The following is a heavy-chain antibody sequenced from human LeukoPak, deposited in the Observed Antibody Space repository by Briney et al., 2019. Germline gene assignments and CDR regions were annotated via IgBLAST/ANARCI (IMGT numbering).Heavy chain of an antibody. CDR2: IYYSGST. CDR1: GGSISSSSYY. CDR3: ARAIAVAPDY. V-gene: IGHV4-39*07. J-gene: IGHJ4*02. Sequence: ASETLSLTCTVSGGSISSSSYYWGWIRQPPGKGLEWIGSIYYSGSTYYNPSLKSRVTISVDTSKNQFSLKLSSVTAADTAVYYCARAIAVAPDYWGQGTLVTVSS. D-gene: IGHD6-19*01.